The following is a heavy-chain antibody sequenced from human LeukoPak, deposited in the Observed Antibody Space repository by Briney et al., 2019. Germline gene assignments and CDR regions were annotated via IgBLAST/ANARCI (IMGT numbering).Heavy chain of an antibody. V-gene: IGHV4-39*01. Sequence: SETLSLTCTVPGGSISSSSYYWGWIRQPPGKGLEWIGSIYYSGSTYYNPSLKSRVTISVDTSKNQFSLKLSSVTAADTAVYYSGRLETAYCGGVCYPLPYFDLGGRGTLVTV. D-gene: IGHD2-21*02. CDR2: IYYSGST. CDR1: GGSISSSSYY. J-gene: IGHJ2*01. CDR3: GRLETAYCGGVCYPLPYFDL.